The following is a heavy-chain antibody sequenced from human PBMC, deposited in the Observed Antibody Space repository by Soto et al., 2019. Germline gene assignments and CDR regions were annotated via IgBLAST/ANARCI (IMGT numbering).Heavy chain of an antibody. J-gene: IGHJ6*02. CDR3: AREGVQHGSGPYYYYGMDV. D-gene: IGHD3-10*01. CDR1: GFTFSDYY. Sequence: GGSLRLSCAASGFTFSDYYMSWIRQAPGKGLEWVSYISSSSSYIYYADSVKGRFTISRDNAKNSLYLQMNSLRAEDTAVYYCAREGVQHGSGPYYYYGMDVWGQGTTVTVSS. V-gene: IGHV3-11*06. CDR2: ISSSSSYI.